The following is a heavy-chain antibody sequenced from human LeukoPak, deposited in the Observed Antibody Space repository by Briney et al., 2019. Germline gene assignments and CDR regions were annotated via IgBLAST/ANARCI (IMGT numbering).Heavy chain of an antibody. J-gene: IGHJ6*03. CDR2: IIPIFGTA. CDR3: ARGTRLSIAAPGGGYYYYMDV. V-gene: IGHV1-69*05. CDR1: GGTFSSYA. Sequence: ASVKVSCKASGGTFSSYAISWVRQAPGQGLEWMVGIIPIFGTANYAQKFQGRVTITTDESTSTAYMELSSLRSEDTAVYYCARGTRLSIAAPGGGYYYYMDVWGKGTTVTVSS. D-gene: IGHD6-6*01.